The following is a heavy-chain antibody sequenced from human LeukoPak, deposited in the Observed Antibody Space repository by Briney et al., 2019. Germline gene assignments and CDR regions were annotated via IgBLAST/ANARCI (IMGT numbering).Heavy chain of an antibody. CDR3: ARDRPGYSSWFDP. CDR2: INPKSGGT. D-gene: IGHD6-19*01. Sequence: GASVKVSCKASGYTFTDNYIHWVRQAPGQGLEWMGWINPKSGGTNYAQKFQGRVTLTSDTSITTAYMELSSLRSDDTAVYYCARDRPGYSSWFDPWGQGTLVTVSS. V-gene: IGHV1-2*02. CDR1: GYTFTDNY. J-gene: IGHJ5*02.